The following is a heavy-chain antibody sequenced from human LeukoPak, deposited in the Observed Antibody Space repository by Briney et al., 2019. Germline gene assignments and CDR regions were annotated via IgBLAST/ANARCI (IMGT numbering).Heavy chain of an antibody. Sequence: SETLSLTCTVSGGSISSYYWGWIRQPPGKGLEWIGSIYYSGTTYYNPSLKSRVTMSLDTSKNQFSLKLSSVTAADTAVYYCARTAAANYYYYMDVWGKGTTVTVSS. D-gene: IGHD6-25*01. CDR3: ARTAAANYYYYMDV. V-gene: IGHV4-39*01. J-gene: IGHJ6*03. CDR1: GGSISSYY. CDR2: IYYSGTT.